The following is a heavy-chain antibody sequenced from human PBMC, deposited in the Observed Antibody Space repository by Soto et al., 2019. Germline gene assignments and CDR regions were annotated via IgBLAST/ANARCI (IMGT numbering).Heavy chain of an antibody. Sequence: QVQLQESGPGLVKPSETLSLTCTVSGGSISCYYWSWIRQPPGKGLEWIGYIYYSGSTNYNPSLKSRVTISVDTSKNQFSLKLSSVTAADTAVYYCARHDGFGIDYWGQGTLVTVSS. CDR2: IYYSGST. CDR1: GGSISCYY. D-gene: IGHD3-10*01. J-gene: IGHJ4*02. CDR3: ARHDGFGIDY. V-gene: IGHV4-59*08.